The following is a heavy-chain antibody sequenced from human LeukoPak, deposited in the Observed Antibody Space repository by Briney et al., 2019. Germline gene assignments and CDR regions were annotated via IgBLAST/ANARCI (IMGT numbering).Heavy chain of an antibody. V-gene: IGHV3-64*02. CDR2: ISSNGGST. CDR3: ARAKAYFFDY. CDR1: GFTFSSHW. J-gene: IGHJ4*02. Sequence: GGSLRLSCAASGFTFSSHWMSWARQAPGKGLQYVSDISSNGGSTYYADSVKGRFTISRDNSKNTLYLQMGSLRAEDMAVYYCARAKAYFFDYWGQGTLVTVSS.